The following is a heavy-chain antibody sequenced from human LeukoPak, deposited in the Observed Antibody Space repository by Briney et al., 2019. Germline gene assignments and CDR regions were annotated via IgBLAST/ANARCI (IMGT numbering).Heavy chain of an antibody. Sequence: PSETLSLTCTVSGGSISSYLWTWIRQPAGKGLEWIGRIYTSGSTNYNPSLKSRVTISVDTSKNQFSLKLSSVTAADTAVYYCARVAFYYDSSGFFSNAFDIWGQGTMVTVSS. J-gene: IGHJ3*02. D-gene: IGHD3-22*01. CDR1: GGSISSYL. CDR2: IYTSGST. CDR3: ARVAFYYDSSGFFSNAFDI. V-gene: IGHV4-4*07.